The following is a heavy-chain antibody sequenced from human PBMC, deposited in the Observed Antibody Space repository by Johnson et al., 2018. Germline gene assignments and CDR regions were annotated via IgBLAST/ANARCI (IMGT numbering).Heavy chain of an antibody. Sequence: EVQLLESGGGLVQPGRSLRLSCAASGFTFDDYAMHWVRQAPGKGLEWVSGISWNSGSIGYADSMKGRFTISSDNAKNSLYLQMNSLRAEDTAWYYWAKSPRPDYYDSSGYPDDAFDIWGQGTMVTVSS. CDR3: AKSPRPDYYDSSGYPDDAFDI. CDR2: ISWNSGSI. J-gene: IGHJ3*02. CDR1: GFTFDDYA. D-gene: IGHD3-22*01. V-gene: IGHV3-9*01.